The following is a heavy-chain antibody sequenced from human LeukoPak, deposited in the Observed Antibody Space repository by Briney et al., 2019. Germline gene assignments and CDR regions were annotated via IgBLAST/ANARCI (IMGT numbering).Heavy chain of an antibody. Sequence: SETLSLTCTVSGGSISSGSYYWSWIRQPAGKGLEWIGRIYTSGSTNYNPSLKSRVTISVDTSKNQFSLKLSSVTAADTAVYYCARSITIFGLVHWGQGTLVTVSS. J-gene: IGHJ4*02. V-gene: IGHV4-61*02. CDR3: ARSITIFGLVH. CDR2: IYTSGST. CDR1: GGSISSGSYY. D-gene: IGHD3/OR15-3a*01.